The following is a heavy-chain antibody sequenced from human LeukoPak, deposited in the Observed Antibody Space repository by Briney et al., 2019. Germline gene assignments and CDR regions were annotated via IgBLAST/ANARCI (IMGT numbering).Heavy chain of an antibody. D-gene: IGHD6-13*01. Sequence: ASVKVSCTASVFMFTSYDINWVRQASGQGLEWMGRMNPNNGNTGYAQKFQGRVTMTRDTSISTANMELRSLRSDDTAVYYCARHVSFSSSWYWFDPWGQGTLVTVSS. CDR1: VFMFTSYD. CDR3: ARHVSFSSSWYWFDP. CDR2: MNPNNGNT. V-gene: IGHV1-8*01. J-gene: IGHJ5*02.